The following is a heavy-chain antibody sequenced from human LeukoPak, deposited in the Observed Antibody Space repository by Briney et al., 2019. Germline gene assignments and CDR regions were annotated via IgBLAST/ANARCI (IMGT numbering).Heavy chain of an antibody. CDR1: GGSFSGYY. J-gene: IGHJ5*02. D-gene: IGHD3-22*01. CDR3: ARVRESSGYYRENWFDP. V-gene: IGHV4-34*01. Sequence: SETLSLTCAVYGGSFSGYYWSWIRQPPGKGLEWIGEINHSGSTNYNPSLKSRVTISVDTSKNQFSLKLSSVTAADTAVYYCARVRESSGYYRENWFDPWGQGTLVTVSS. CDR2: INHSGST.